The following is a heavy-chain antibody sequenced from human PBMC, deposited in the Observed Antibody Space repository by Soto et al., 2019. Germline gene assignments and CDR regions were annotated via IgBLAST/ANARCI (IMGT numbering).Heavy chain of an antibody. J-gene: IGHJ4*02. CDR3: ASGGSSLNFDS. CDR1: GLTSRTYW. CDR2: INSDGSST. V-gene: IGHV3-74*01. Sequence: EVQLVESGGGLVQPGGSLRFSGAAPGLTSRTYWCRWVGKAPGKGLVWVSWINSDGSSTSYADSVKGRFTISRDNAKNTLYLQMNSLRAEDTAVYYCASGGSSLNFDSWGQGTLVTVSS. D-gene: IGHD6-6*01.